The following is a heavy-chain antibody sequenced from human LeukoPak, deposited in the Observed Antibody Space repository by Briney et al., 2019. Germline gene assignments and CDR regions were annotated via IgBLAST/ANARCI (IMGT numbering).Heavy chain of an antibody. V-gene: IGHV3-23*01. Sequence: GGSLRLSCAASGFIFSSYGLSWVRQAPGKGPELVSFMRGSGDSTYYADSVKGRFTISRDNSKNTLYLQMNSLRAEDTAVYYCAKGRVRQFDPFDYWGQGTLVTVSS. CDR3: AKGRVRQFDPFDY. CDR1: GFIFSSYG. CDR2: MRGSGDST. J-gene: IGHJ4*02. D-gene: IGHD1-1*01.